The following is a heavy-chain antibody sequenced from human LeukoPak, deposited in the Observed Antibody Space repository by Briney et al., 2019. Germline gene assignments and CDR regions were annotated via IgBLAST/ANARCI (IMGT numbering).Heavy chain of an antibody. V-gene: IGHV3-20*04. CDR2: INWNGGST. J-gene: IGHJ6*03. D-gene: IGHD6-13*01. Sequence: GGSLRLSCPASGFTFDDYGMSWVRQAPGKGLEWVSGINWNGGSTGYADSVKGRFTISRDNAKNSLYLQMNSLRAEDTALYYCAGGAGYYYYYMDVWGKGTTVTVSS. CDR1: GFTFDDYG. CDR3: AGGAGYYYYYMDV.